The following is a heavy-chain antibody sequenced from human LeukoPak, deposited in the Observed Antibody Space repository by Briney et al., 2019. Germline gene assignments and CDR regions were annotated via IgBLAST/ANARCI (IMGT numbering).Heavy chain of an antibody. D-gene: IGHD2-15*01. CDR3: GMRQSLLH. CDR1: GFTFSSYW. V-gene: IGHV3-7*01. J-gene: IGHJ4*02. Sequence: GGTLRLSCAASGFTFSSYWMSWVRQAPGKGLEWVANIKEDGSEKYNVDSVKGRFTISRDNAKNSLYLQMNSLRAEDTAVYYCGMRQSLLHWGQGTLVTVSS. CDR2: IKEDGSEK.